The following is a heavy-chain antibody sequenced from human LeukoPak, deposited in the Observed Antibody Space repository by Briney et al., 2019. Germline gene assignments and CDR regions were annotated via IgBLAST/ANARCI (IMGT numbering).Heavy chain of an antibody. Sequence: ASVKVSCKASGGTFSSYAISWVRQAPGQGLEWMGGIIPIFGTANYAQKFQGRVTITADESTSTAYMELSSLRSEDTAVYYCARDFCSTSCIDYWGQGTLVTVSS. CDR2: IIPIFGTA. V-gene: IGHV1-69*13. D-gene: IGHD2-2*01. J-gene: IGHJ4*02. CDR1: GGTFSSYA. CDR3: ARDFCSTSCIDY.